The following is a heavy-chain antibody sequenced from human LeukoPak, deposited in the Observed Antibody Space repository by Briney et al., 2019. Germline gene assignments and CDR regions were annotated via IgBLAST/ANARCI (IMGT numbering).Heavy chain of an antibody. J-gene: IGHJ4*02. V-gene: IGHV4-39*01. D-gene: IGHD1-26*01. Sequence: KPSETLSLTCTVSGASISGSGYYWGWIRQPPGKGLEWIGSIYSSGSTYYSASLQSRVTISIETSKNQISLRLNSVTAADTAMYYCAKSGGYGLIDYWGQGTLVTVSS. CDR1: GASISGSGYY. CDR2: IYSSGST. CDR3: AKSGGYGLIDY.